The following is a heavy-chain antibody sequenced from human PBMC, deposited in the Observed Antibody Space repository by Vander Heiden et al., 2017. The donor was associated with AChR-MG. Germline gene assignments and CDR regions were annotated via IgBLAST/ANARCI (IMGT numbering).Heavy chain of an antibody. V-gene: IGHV1-8*01. CDR2: MNPNSGNT. CDR1: GYTFTSYD. CDR3: ARGRRPYYDFWSGYHPVGY. J-gene: IGHJ4*02. Sequence: QVQLVQSGAEVKKPGASVKVSCKASGYTFTSYDINWVRQATGQGLEWMGWMNPNSGNTGYAQKFQGRVTMTRNTSISTAYMELSSLRSEDTAVYYCARGRRPYYDFWSGYHPVGYWGQGTLVTVSS. D-gene: IGHD3-3*01.